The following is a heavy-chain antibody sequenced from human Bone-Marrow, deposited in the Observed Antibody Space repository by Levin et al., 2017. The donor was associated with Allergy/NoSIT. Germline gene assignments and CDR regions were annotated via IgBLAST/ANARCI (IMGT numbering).Heavy chain of an antibody. V-gene: IGHV4-39*01. CDR3: ARSGRYSSGWYLY. J-gene: IGHJ4*02. Sequence: SQTLSLTCTVSGGSISSSSYYWGWIRQPPGKGLEWIGSIYYSGSTYYNPSLKSRVTISVDTSKNQFSLKLSSVTAADTAVYYCARSGRYSSGWYLYWGQGTLVTVSS. D-gene: IGHD6-19*01. CDR2: IYYSGST. CDR1: GGSISSSSYY.